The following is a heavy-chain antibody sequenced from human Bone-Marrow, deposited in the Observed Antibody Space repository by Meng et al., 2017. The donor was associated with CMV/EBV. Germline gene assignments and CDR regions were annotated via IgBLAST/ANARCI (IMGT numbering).Heavy chain of an antibody. V-gene: IGHV4-59*01. J-gene: IGHJ6*02. CDR1: GGSISSYY. D-gene: IGHD1-1*01. Sequence: SETLSLTCTVSGGSISSYYWSWIRQPPGKGLEWIGYIYYSGSTNYNPSLTSRVTISVDPSKNQFSLKLSSLTAADTAVYYCARARRNYYYGMDVWGQGTTVTGSS. CDR3: ARARRNYYYGMDV. CDR2: IYYSGST.